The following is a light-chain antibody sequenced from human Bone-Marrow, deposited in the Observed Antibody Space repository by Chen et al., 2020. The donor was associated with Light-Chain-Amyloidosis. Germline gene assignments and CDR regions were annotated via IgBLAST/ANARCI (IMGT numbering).Light chain of an antibody. J-gene: IGLJ2*01. CDR3: QSADSSGTYEVI. CDR2: RDT. Sequence: SYERTHPPPGAVPQGQTARITCSGDDLPTKYAYWYQQKPGQAPVLVIHRDTERPSGISERFSGSSSGTTATLTISGVQAEDEADYHCQSADSSGTYEVIFGGGTKLTVL. V-gene: IGLV3-25*03. CDR1: DLPTKY.